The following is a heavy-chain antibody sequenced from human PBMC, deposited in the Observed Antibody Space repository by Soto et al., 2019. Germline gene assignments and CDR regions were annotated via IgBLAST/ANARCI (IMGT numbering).Heavy chain of an antibody. D-gene: IGHD6-13*01. CDR3: AKDHVAAATGSLIFEH. J-gene: IGHJ4*02. Sequence: GGSLRLSCAASGFTFRSYTMSWVRQAPGKGLEWVSVISGGGGNTYYRDSVKGRFTISRDNSKNTLYLQMNSLRAEDTAVYYCAKDHVAAATGSLIFEHWGQGTMVTVYS. CDR1: GFTFRSYT. V-gene: IGHV3-23*01. CDR2: ISGGGGNT.